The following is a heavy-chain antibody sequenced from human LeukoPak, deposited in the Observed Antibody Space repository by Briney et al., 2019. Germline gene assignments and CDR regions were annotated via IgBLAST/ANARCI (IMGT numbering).Heavy chain of an antibody. V-gene: IGHV3-23*01. Sequence: PGGSLRLSCAASGFTFSSYAMSWVRQAPGKGLEWVSAISGSGGSTYYADSVKGRFTISRVNSKNTLYLQMNSLRAEDTAVYYCAKVWWLERGAHFDYWGQGTLVTVSS. D-gene: IGHD6-19*01. CDR3: AKVWWLERGAHFDY. CDR1: GFTFSSYA. J-gene: IGHJ4*02. CDR2: ISGSGGST.